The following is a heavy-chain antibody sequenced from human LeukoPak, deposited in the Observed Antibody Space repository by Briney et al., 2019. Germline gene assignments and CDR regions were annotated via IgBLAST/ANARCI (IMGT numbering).Heavy chain of an antibody. V-gene: IGHV3-23*01. CDR1: GFTFSSYA. CDR3: ARTRPRWLPNFDY. CDR2: ISGSGDST. J-gene: IGHJ4*02. D-gene: IGHD5-12*01. Sequence: GGCLRLSCAASGFTFSSYAMRWVRQARGRGLEWVSAISGSGDSTYYADSVRGRFTIPRDNSKNTLYLQMDSMRAEDTAVYYCARTRPRWLPNFDYWGQGTLVTVSS.